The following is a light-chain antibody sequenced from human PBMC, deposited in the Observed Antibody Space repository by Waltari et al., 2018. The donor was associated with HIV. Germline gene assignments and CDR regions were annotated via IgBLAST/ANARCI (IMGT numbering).Light chain of an antibody. CDR1: DADIGNNY. J-gene: IGLJ2*01. V-gene: IGLV1-51*01. CDR3: ATWDASLTVV. Sequence: QSVSTPPPSVSASQAEKVAISCPRSDADIGNNYLSWYPQLPGTAPKLLMYGSYKRTSGIPDRFSGSKSGTSATLGIAGLQTGDEAYYYCATWDASLTVVFGGGTKLTVL. CDR2: GSY.